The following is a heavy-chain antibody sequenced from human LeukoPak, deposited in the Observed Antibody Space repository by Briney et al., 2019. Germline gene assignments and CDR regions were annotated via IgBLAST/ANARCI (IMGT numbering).Heavy chain of an antibody. CDR3: VRDPHGPFDI. CDR2: ILYDGSNK. D-gene: IGHD2-8*01. Sequence: GGSLRLSCAASGFTFSSYSMNWVRQAPCKGLEWVAMILYDGSNKYHADSVKGRFTISRDNSKNTLYLQLNSLRLEDTAVYFCVRDPHGPFDIWGQGTMVTVSS. CDR1: GFTFSSYS. J-gene: IGHJ3*02. V-gene: IGHV3-30*03.